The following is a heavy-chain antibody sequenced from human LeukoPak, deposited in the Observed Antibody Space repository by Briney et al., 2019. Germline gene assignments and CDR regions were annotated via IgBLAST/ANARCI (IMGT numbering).Heavy chain of an antibody. CDR3: ARAEYYDFWSGYSRGSFDY. CDR2: INPNSGGT. J-gene: IGHJ4*02. CDR1: GYTFTGYY. D-gene: IGHD3-3*01. V-gene: IGHV1-2*06. Sequence: ASVKVSCKASGYTFTGYYMHWVRQAPGQGLEWIGRINPNSGGTNYAQKFQGRVTMTRDTSISTAYMELSRLRSDDTAVYYCARAEYYDFWSGYSRGSFDYWGQGTLVTVSS.